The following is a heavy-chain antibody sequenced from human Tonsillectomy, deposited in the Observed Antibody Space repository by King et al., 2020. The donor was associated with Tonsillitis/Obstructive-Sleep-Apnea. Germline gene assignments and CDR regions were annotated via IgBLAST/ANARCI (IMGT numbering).Heavy chain of an antibody. J-gene: IGHJ4*02. V-gene: IGHV5-51*01. CDR3: ARKGETAMAPYYFDY. Sequence: VQLVESGAEVKKPGESLKISCKGSGYYFSSYWIAWVRQMPGKGLEWMGIIYPGDSDTRYSPSFQGQVTISADKSISTAYLPWSSLKASDTAMYYCARKGETAMAPYYFDYWGQGTLVTVSS. D-gene: IGHD5-18*01. CDR2: IYPGDSDT. CDR1: GYYFSSYW.